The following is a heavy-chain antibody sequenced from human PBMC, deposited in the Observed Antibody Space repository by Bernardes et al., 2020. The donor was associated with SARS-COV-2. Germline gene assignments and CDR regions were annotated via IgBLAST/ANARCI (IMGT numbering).Heavy chain of an antibody. V-gene: IGHV3-23*01. CDR3: AKGSFGVELLHGFDI. CDR2: ITGNRDIT. D-gene: IGHD3-3*01. Sequence: ASLSPSCVAPGISFSNYALSWVRQAPGRGLEWVSVITGNRDITYYADSVKGRFTISRDNSKNTLYLQMNSLRAEDTAIYNCAKGSFGVELLHGFDIRGQGRMVT. J-gene: IGHJ3*02. CDR1: GISFSNYA.